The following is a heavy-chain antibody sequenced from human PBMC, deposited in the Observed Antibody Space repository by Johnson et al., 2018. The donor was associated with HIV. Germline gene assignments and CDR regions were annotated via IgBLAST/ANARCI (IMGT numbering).Heavy chain of an antibody. CDR2: IYSGGTT. D-gene: IGHD3-22*01. CDR1: GFSVSSNY. CDR3: AKGHSSGYPKDAFDI. Sequence: MMLVESGGDLVQPGGSLRLSCAASGFSVSSNYMSWVRQAPGKGLEWVSVIYSGGTTYHADSVKGRFTISRDNSKNTLYLQMNSLRTEDTAMYYCAKGHSSGYPKDAFDIWGRGTIVTVSS. J-gene: IGHJ3*02. V-gene: IGHV3-66*01.